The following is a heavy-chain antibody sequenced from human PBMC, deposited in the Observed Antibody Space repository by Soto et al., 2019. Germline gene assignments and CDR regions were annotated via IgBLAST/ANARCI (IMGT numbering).Heavy chain of an antibody. D-gene: IGHD2-2*01. J-gene: IGHJ3*01. V-gene: IGHV3-21*06. CDR1: GFIFSSYT. CDR3: ARAGLEPANAFDV. CDR2: ISGSGSYI. Sequence: GGSLRLSCTASGFIFSSYTINWVRQAPGKGLEWVSSISGSGSYIYIADSMKGRITISRDNAQNSVHLQMNSLRVEDTAVYYCARAGLEPANAFDVWGQGTKVTVS.